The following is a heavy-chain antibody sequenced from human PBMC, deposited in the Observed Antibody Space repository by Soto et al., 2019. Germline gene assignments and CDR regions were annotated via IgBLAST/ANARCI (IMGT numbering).Heavy chain of an antibody. V-gene: IGHV3-53*01. CDR1: GFTVSSNY. J-gene: IGHJ6*02. D-gene: IGHD1-26*01. Sequence: GGSLRLSCAASGFTVSSNYMSWVRQAPGKGLEWVSVIYSGGSTYYADSVKGRFTISRHNSKNTLYLQMNSLRDEDTAVYYCARDGGATINYCYGMDVWGQGTTVTVSS. CDR2: IYSGGST. CDR3: ARDGGATINYCYGMDV.